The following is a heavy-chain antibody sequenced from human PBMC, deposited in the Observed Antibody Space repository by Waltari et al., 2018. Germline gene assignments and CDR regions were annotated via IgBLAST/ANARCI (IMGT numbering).Heavy chain of an antibody. J-gene: IGHJ3*02. CDR3: ARICGGDCYLRHDAFDI. CDR1: GYTFTSYA. CDR2: INAGNGNT. D-gene: IGHD2-21*02. V-gene: IGHV1-3*01. Sequence: QVQLVQSGAEVKKPGASVKVSCKASGYTFTSYAMHWVRQAPGQRLEWMGWINAGNGNTKYSQKFQGRVTITRDTSASTAYMELSSLRSEDTAVYYCARICGGDCYLRHDAFDIWGQGTMVTVSS.